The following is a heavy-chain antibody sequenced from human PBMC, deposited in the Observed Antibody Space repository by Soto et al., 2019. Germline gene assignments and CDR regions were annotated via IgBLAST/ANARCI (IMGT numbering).Heavy chain of an antibody. D-gene: IGHD6-6*01. V-gene: IGHV4-31*03. CDR3: ARGQPSSSSIWFDP. CDR2: IYYSGST. Sequence: QVQLQESGPGLVKPSQTLSLTCTVSGGSISSGGYYWSWIRQHPGKGLEWIGYIYYSGSTYYNPSLKSRVTISVDTSKNHFSLKLSSVTAADTAVYYCARGQPSSSSIWFDPWGQGTLVTVSS. CDR1: GGSISSGGYY. J-gene: IGHJ5*02.